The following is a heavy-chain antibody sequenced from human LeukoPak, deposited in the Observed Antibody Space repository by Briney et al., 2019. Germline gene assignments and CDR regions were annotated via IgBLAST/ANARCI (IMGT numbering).Heavy chain of an antibody. CDR1: GYSIRSDYY. Sequence: PSETLSLTCTVSGYSIRSDYYWGWIRQPPGKGLEWIGSIYHSGSTYYNPSLKSRVTISVDKSKNQFSLNLSSVTAADTAVYYCARTYTDYAVSFFDYWGQGALVTVSS. CDR3: ARTYTDYAVSFFDY. J-gene: IGHJ4*02. D-gene: IGHD4-17*01. CDR2: IYHSGST. V-gene: IGHV4-38-2*02.